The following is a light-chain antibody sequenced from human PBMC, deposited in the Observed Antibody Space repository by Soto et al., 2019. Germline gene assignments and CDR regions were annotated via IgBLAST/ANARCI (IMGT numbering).Light chain of an antibody. V-gene: IGKV1-9*01. Sequence: DIPLTQSPSFLSASVGDRVTITCRASQGINNYLAWYQQKPGKAPKLLIYAASTLQSGVPPRFSGSGSGTEFTLTVSSLQPEDFATYYCQQLKSYPFITFYQGTRLEIK. J-gene: IGKJ5*01. CDR3: QQLKSYPFIT. CDR2: AAS. CDR1: QGINNY.